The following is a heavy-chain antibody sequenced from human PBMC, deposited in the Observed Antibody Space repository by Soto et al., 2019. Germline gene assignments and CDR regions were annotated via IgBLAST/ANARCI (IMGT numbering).Heavy chain of an antibody. D-gene: IGHD6-6*01. Sequence: SETLSLTCAVYGGSFSGYYWSWIRQPPGKGLEWIGEINHSGSTNYNPSLKSRVTVSVDTSKNQFSLKLSSVTAADTAVYYCARGAPIAARWFDYWGQGTLVTVSS. CDR1: GGSFSGYY. CDR2: INHSGST. CDR3: ARGAPIAARWFDY. J-gene: IGHJ4*02. V-gene: IGHV4-34*01.